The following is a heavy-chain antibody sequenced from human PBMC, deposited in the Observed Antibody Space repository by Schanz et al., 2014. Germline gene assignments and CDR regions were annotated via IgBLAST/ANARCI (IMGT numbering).Heavy chain of an antibody. J-gene: IGHJ3*02. D-gene: IGHD3-10*01. CDR2: ILGLASTT. CDR3: AKGRFGELSAFDI. Sequence: EVQLVASGGGLVEPGGSLRLSCATSGFSLDIFAVSWVRQAPGKGLEWVSAILGLASTTYYADSVKGRFTMSRDNAKNSVFLQMNSLRAEDTAVYYCAKGRFGELSAFDIWGQGTMVTVSS. CDR1: GFSLDIFA. V-gene: IGHV3-23*04.